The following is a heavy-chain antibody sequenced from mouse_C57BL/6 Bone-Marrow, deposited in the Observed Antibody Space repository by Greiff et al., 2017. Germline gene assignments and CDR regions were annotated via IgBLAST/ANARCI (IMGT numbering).Heavy chain of an antibody. CDR2: IDPENGNT. V-gene: IGHV14-3*01. J-gene: IGHJ2*01. CDR3: AIDYCDCNFDY. D-gene: IGHD1-1*01. Sequence: EVQLQQPVAELVRPGASVKLSCTASGFNIKNYYMHWVKQRPEQGLEWIGWIDPENGNTKYAPKFQGKATITADTSSSTAYLQLSSLTSEDTAIYYCAIDYCDCNFDYWGQGTTLTVSS. CDR1: GFNIKNYY.